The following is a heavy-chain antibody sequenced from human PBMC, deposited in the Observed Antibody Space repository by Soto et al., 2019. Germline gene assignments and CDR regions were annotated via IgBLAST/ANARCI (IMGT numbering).Heavy chain of an antibody. D-gene: IGHD1-26*01. CDR2: VYMTGSA. J-gene: IGHJ4*02. V-gene: IGHV4-4*07. CDR3: ASLGPTIDY. Sequence: SETLSLTCTVSGGSICSYYCNWIRHPSWKGLEWIGRVYMTGSANYNPSLKSRVTLSVDTSKKQVSLKLTSVTAADTAVYYCASLGPTIDYWGQGVLVTVSS. CDR1: GGSICSYY.